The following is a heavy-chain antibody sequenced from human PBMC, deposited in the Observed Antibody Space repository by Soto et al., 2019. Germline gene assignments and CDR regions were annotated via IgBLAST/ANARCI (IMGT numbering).Heavy chain of an antibody. V-gene: IGHV3-30*03. CDR1: GFSFSTYG. D-gene: IGHD1-1*01. J-gene: IGHJ4*02. CDR2: ISYDGTNE. CDR3: ARPRERYSGIDN. Sequence: QVQLVQSGGGVVQPGTSLRLSCAASGFSFSTYGMHWVRQAPGKGLEWVATISYDGTNEYHADSAKGRFTVSRDNSKNTLHLQMNSLRPEDTAVYYCARPRERYSGIDNWGQGTLVTVSS.